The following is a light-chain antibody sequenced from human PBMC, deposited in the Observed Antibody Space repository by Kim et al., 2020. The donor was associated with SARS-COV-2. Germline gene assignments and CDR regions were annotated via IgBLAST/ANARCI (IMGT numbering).Light chain of an antibody. CDR1: QGFSSN. J-gene: IGKJ2*01. Sequence: VFRGGRSPLSCRASQGFSSNLAWYQHKPDQARSLLIYGASTRAAGLPARFGGSGSGTEFTLTISNLQSEDFVLYFCQQYNDWPYTFGQGTTLEIK. CDR3: QQYNDWPYT. CDR2: GAS. V-gene: IGKV3-15*01.